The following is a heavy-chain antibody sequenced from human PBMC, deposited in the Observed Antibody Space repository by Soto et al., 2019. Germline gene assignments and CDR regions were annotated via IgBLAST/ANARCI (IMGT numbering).Heavy chain of an antibody. Sequence: ASVKVSCKASGYTFTGYYMHWVRQAPGQGLEWMGWINPNSGGTNYAQKFQGWVTMTRDTSISTAYMELSRLRSDDTAVYYCARGIAVAGTVDFDYWGQGTLVNVSS. CDR3: ARGIAVAGTVDFDY. J-gene: IGHJ4*02. CDR2: INPNSGGT. D-gene: IGHD6-19*01. CDR1: GYTFTGYY. V-gene: IGHV1-2*04.